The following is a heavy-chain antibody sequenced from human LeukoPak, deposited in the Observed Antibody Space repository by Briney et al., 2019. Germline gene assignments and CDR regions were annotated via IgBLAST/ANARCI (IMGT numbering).Heavy chain of an antibody. CDR3: ARELSAGD. CDR2: IKSDGSST. Sequence: GGSLRLSCAASGFTFSSYRMHWVRQAPGKGLVWVSRIKSDGSSTFYADSVKGRFTISRDNAKNTLYLQMNSLRAEDTAVYYCARELSAGDWGQGTLVTVSS. V-gene: IGHV3-74*01. J-gene: IGHJ4*02. D-gene: IGHD2/OR15-2a*01. CDR1: GFTFSSYR.